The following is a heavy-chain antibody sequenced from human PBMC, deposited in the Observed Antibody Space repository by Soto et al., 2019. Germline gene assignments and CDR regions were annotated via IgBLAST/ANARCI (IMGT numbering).Heavy chain of an antibody. D-gene: IGHD1-1*01. CDR2: IIPIFGTA. CDR3: ALWGFRDGNNSKYNYSGMDV. J-gene: IGHJ6*02. CDR1: GGTFNRYT. V-gene: IGHV1-69*01. Sequence: VQLVQSGAEVKKPGSSVKLSCKASGGTFNRYTISWVRQAPGQGLEWMGGIIPIFGTANYAQKFQGRVAMIADESTSAAYMELRSLRSEDTAVYYCALWGFRDGNNSKYNYSGMDVWGQGTTVTVS.